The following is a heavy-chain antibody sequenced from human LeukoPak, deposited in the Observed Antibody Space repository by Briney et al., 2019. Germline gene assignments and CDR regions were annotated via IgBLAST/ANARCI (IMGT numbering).Heavy chain of an antibody. CDR3: ASSATYSSGWFFDY. J-gene: IGHJ4*02. D-gene: IGHD6-19*01. V-gene: IGHV3-23*01. CDR2: ISGSGNRT. Sequence: GGSLRLSCAASGFTFSSYAMSWVRQAPGKGLEWVSSISGSGNRTYYADSVKGRFTISRDNSKNTLFLQMNSLRAEDTAVYYCASSATYSSGWFFDYWGQGTLVTVSS. CDR1: GFTFSSYA.